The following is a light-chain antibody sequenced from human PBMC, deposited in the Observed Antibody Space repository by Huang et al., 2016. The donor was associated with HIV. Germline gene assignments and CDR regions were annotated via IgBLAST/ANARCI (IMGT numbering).Light chain of an antibody. Sequence: EIVLTQSPATLSFFPGQRVSLSCRASQNIKTHLAWYQQRPGQPPRLLLYDASSRVPGFAARFSGSGSGTDFTLTISSLESEDFATYYCQQRVNGLTFGGGTKV. CDR2: DAS. V-gene: IGKV3-11*01. J-gene: IGKJ4*01. CDR3: QQRVNGLT. CDR1: QNIKTH.